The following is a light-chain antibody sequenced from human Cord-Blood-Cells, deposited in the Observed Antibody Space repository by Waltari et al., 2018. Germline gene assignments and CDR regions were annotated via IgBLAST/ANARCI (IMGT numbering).Light chain of an antibody. CDR1: QSVSSN. CDR3: QQYNNWPPYT. V-gene: IGKV3-15*01. CDR2: GAS. J-gene: IGKJ2*01. Sequence: EIVMTQSPATLSVSPGVRATLSCRASQSVSSNLAWYQQKPGQAPRLLIYGASTRATGSPASFSGSGAGTEFTLTSSSLQSEDFAVEYCQQYNNWPPYTFGQGTKVEIK.